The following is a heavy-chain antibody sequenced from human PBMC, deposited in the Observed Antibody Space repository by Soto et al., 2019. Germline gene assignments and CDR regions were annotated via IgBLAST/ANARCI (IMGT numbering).Heavy chain of an antibody. J-gene: IGHJ5*02. CDR3: ARDIVVVIRYNWFDP. CDR2: FDPEDGET. D-gene: IGHD3-22*01. Sequence: VSVKVSCKVSGYTLTELAMHWVRQAPGKGLEWMGGFDPEDGETIYAQKFQGRVTMTEDTSTDTAYMELSSVTAADTAVYYCARDIVVVIRYNWFDPRGQGTLVTVSS. V-gene: IGHV1-24*01. CDR1: GYTLTELA.